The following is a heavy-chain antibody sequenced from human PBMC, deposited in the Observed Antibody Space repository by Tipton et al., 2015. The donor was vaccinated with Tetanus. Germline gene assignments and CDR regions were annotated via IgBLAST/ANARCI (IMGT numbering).Heavy chain of an antibody. Sequence: TLSLTCTVSGGSINSGDYYWSWIRQSPGKGLEWIAFIHHSGLAFSKPSLKSRVSISIDTSQNQFSLRLTSVTAADTAVYFCARNVYTVTNDAFDIWGHGTLVNVSS. CDR3: ARNVYTVTNDAFDI. CDR2: IHHSGLA. J-gene: IGHJ3*02. D-gene: IGHD4-11*01. V-gene: IGHV4-30-4*01. CDR1: GGSINSGDYY.